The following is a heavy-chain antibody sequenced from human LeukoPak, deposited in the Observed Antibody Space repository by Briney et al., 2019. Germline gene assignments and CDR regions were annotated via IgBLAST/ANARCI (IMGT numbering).Heavy chain of an antibody. J-gene: IGHJ5*02. Sequence: GGSLRLSCAASGFTFSSYGMHWVRQAPGEGLEWVAVISYDGSNKYYADSVKGRFTISRDNSKNTLYLQMNSLRAEDTAVYYCAKDTLLGYCSSTSCPTNWFDPWGQGTLVTVSS. V-gene: IGHV3-30*18. CDR1: GFTFSSYG. CDR2: ISYDGSNK. CDR3: AKDTLLGYCSSTSCPTNWFDP. D-gene: IGHD2-2*01.